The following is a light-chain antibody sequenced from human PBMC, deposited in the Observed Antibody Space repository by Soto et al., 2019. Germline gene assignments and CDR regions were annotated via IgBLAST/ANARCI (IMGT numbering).Light chain of an antibody. J-gene: IGKJ2*01. CDR3: EQYNSWHTLYT. V-gene: IGKV3-15*01. CDR2: GAS. Sequence: EIVMTQSPATLSVSPGEGATLSCRASQSVSHNLAWSPQKPGQAPRLLIYGASTRATGIPTRFSVSGSGTEFTLTISSRQSEDVAVYYCEQYNSWHTLYTFGQGTKLEIK. CDR1: QSVSHN.